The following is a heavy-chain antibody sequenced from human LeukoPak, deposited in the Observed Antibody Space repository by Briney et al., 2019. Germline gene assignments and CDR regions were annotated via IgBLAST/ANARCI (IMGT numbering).Heavy chain of an antibody. CDR1: GYTFTGYY. J-gene: IGHJ3*02. CDR2: INPNRGGT. CDR3: ASRCPPSTSCYAAFDI. D-gene: IGHD2-2*01. Sequence: GASVKVSCKASGYTFTGYYMHWVRQAPGQGLEWLGWINPNRGGTNYAQNFQGRVTMTRDTSISTAYMELSRLRSDDTAVYYCASRCPPSTSCYAAFDIWGQGTMVTVSS. V-gene: IGHV1-2*02.